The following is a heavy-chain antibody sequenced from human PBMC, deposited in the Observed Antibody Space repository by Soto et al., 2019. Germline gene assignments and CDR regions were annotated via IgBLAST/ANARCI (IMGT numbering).Heavy chain of an antibody. Sequence: EVQLGESGGGLVQPAGSLRLSCAASGFTFSDHYMDWVRQAPGKGLEWVGRTRNKANSYTTEYAASVKGRFTISRDDSKNALYLQMNSLKTEDTAVYYCARDTQTTGGYAFDIWGQGTMVTVSS. CDR2: TRNKANSYTT. J-gene: IGHJ3*02. V-gene: IGHV3-72*01. D-gene: IGHD1-1*01. CDR3: ARDTQTTGGYAFDI. CDR1: GFTFSDHY.